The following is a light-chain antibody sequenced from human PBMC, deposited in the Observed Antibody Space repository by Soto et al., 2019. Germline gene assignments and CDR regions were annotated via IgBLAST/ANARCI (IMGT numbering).Light chain of an antibody. CDR1: SXDIGAYDY. CDR2: GVR. Sequence: QSVLTQPTSVSGSAGQSITISCTGNSXDIGAYDYVSWYQQHPGKAPRLLIYGVRNRPSGIPSRFSASKSGLTASLTISGLQAEDEADYYCASLSTYRVYVFGPGTKLTVL. J-gene: IGLJ1*01. CDR3: ASLSTYRVYV. V-gene: IGLV2-14*01.